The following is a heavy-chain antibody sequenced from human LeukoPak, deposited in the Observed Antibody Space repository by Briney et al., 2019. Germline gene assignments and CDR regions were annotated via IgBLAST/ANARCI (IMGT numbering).Heavy chain of an antibody. CDR2: ISSSSTYI. CDR3: ARAALHYMDV. CDR1: GFTFSSYN. J-gene: IGHJ6*03. Sequence: GGSLRLSCAASGFTFSSYNMEWVRQAPGKGLEWVSSISSSSTYIYYADSVKGRFTISRDNAKNSLYLHMNSLRAEDTAVYYCARAALHYMDVWGKGTTVTVSS. V-gene: IGHV3-21*01.